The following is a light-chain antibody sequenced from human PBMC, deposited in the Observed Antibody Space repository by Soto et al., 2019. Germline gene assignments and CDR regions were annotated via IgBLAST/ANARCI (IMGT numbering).Light chain of an antibody. V-gene: IGKV3D-15*01. Sequence: IVLTQSPGTLSLSPGERATLSCRASQTVGGNLAWYQQKPGQAPRLLIYGASTRASDTPARFSGSGSVTEFALTISSLQSEDFAVYYCQQYNNWPITFGQGTRLEIK. CDR2: GAS. J-gene: IGKJ5*01. CDR1: QTVGGN. CDR3: QQYNNWPIT.